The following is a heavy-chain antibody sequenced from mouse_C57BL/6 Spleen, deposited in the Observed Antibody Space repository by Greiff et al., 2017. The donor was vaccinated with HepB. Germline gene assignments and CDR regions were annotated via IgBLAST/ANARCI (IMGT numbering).Heavy chain of an antibody. D-gene: IGHD2-12*01. CDR1: GYTFTDYE. V-gene: IGHV1-15*01. CDR2: IDPETGGT. Sequence: LVESGAELVRPGASVTLSCKASGYTFTDYEMHWVKQTPVHGLEWIGAIDPETGGTAYNQKFKGKAILTADKSSSTAYMELRSLTSEDSAVYFCTDDGFAYWGQGTLGTVSA. CDR3: TDDGFAY. J-gene: IGHJ3*01.